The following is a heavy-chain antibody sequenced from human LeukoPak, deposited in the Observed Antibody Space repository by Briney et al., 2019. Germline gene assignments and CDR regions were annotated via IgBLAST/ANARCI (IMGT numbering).Heavy chain of an antibody. CDR3: ARLPLRSIAVGYYGMDV. CDR1: GGTFSSYA. Sequence: ASVNVSCKASGGTFSSYAISWVQQAPGRGLEWMGGIIPIFGTANYAQKFQGRVTITADESTSTAYMELSSLRSEDTAVYYCARLPLRSIAVGYYGMDVWGQGTTVTVSS. V-gene: IGHV1-69*13. J-gene: IGHJ6*02. CDR2: IIPIFGTA. D-gene: IGHD6-6*01.